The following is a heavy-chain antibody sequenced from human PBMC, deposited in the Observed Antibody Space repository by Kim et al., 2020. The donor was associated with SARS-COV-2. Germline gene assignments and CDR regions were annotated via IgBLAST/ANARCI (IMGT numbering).Heavy chain of an antibody. D-gene: IGHD3-22*01. J-gene: IGHJ5*02. CDR3: ARDFMSGDSSGYQNWFDP. V-gene: IGHV1-69*04. Sequence: QGRVTITADKSTSTAYMELSSLRSEDTAVYYCARDFMSGDSSGYQNWFDPWGQGTLVTVSS.